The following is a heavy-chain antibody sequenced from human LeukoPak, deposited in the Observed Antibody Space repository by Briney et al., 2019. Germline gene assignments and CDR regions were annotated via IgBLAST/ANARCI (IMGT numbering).Heavy chain of an antibody. CDR2: ISYDGSNK. J-gene: IGHJ4*02. CDR3: ARDQYYDTSGYFDY. CDR1: GFTFSSYA. D-gene: IGHD3-22*01. Sequence: PGGSLRLSCAASGFTFSSYAMHWVRQAPGKGLEWVAVISYDGSNKYYADSVKGRFTISRDNSKNTLYLQMNSLRAEDTAVYYCARDQYYDTSGYFDYWGQGTLVTVSS. V-gene: IGHV3-30*14.